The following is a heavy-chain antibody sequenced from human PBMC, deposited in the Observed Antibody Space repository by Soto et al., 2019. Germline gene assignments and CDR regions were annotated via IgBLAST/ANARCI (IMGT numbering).Heavy chain of an antibody. D-gene: IGHD1-26*01. CDR2: SYYSGTT. V-gene: IGHV4-28*01. Sequence: QVQLQESGPGLVKPSDTLSLTCAVSGYSISSSNWWGWIRQPPGKGLEWIGYSYYSGTTYYNPSLKSRVTMSVDTSKNQFSLKLTSVTAVDTAVYYCAGREIQGPIDYWGQGTLVTVSS. CDR1: GYSISSSNW. J-gene: IGHJ4*02. CDR3: AGREIQGPIDY.